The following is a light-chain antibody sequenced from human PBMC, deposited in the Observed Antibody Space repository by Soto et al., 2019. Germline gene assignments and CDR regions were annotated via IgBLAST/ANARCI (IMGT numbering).Light chain of an antibody. V-gene: IGKV3-20*01. CDR3: QQYGSSPWT. Sequence: EIVLTQSPGTLSLSPGERATLSCRASQSVSSSYLAWYQQKPGQAPRLLIYGASSRATGIPDRFSGSGSGTDFTLTISRLEPEDFAVYYCQQYGSSPWTSGRGTKV. CDR2: GAS. CDR1: QSVSSSY. J-gene: IGKJ1*01.